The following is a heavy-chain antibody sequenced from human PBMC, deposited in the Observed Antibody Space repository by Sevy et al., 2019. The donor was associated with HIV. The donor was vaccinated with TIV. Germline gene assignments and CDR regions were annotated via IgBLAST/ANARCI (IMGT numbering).Heavy chain of an antibody. D-gene: IGHD2-15*01. J-gene: IGHJ5*02. Sequence: ASVKVSCKASAYTFTGYYMHWVRQAPGQGLEWMGWINPNTSGTNYAQKFQGRVTMTTETYFSTAYMELSRLRSDDTAVYYCAREGVYCSGGRCKPGGWFDPWGQGTLVTVSS. CDR2: INPNTSGT. CDR3: AREGVYCSGGRCKPGGWFDP. CDR1: AYTFTGYY. V-gene: IGHV1-2*02.